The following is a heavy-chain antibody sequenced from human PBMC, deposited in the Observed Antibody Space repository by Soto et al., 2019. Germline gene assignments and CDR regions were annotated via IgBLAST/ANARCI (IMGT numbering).Heavy chain of an antibody. Sequence: GGSLRLSCAASGFTFSSYSMNWVRQAPGKGLEWVSSISSSSSYIYYADSVKGRFTISRDNAKNSLYLQMNSLRAEDTAVYYCARFEGDSICYYLGLQPYYFDFWAQGTLVIGSS. J-gene: IGHJ4*02. V-gene: IGHV3-21*04. CDR1: GFTFSSYS. D-gene: IGHD3-22*01. CDR2: ISSSSSYI. CDR3: ARFEGDSICYYLGLQPYYFDF.